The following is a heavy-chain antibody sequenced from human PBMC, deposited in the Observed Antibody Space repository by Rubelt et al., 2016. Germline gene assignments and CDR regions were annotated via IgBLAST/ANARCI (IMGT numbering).Heavy chain of an antibody. CDR3: AKDAVPHDDIFRSPYYYGLYV. V-gene: IGHV3-7*03. CDR1: GFSFGSHW. J-gene: IGHJ6*02. CDR2: IKQLGSEK. D-gene: IGHD3-9*01. Sequence: GGSLRLSCVGSGFSFGSHWMSWVRQAPGKGLEWVASIKQLGSEKHYVDSVRARFTISRDDARSSLFLQMNSLRADDTAVYYCAKDAVPHDDIFRSPYYYGLYVWGQGTTVTVS.